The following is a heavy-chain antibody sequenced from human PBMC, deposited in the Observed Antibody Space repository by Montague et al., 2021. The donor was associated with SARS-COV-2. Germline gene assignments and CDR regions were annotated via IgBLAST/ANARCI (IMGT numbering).Heavy chain of an antibody. CDR2: INYSGDT. J-gene: IGHJ4*02. D-gene: IGHD1-1*01. V-gene: IGHV4-34*01. Sequence: SETLSLTCAVYSGSLSGYYWSWIRQAPGKGLEWIGEINYSGDTYYNPSLTSRVIISMDTSESQFSLKMTSVTATDTAVYYCASLESSWCFFDYWGQGTLVTVSS. CDR3: ASLESSWCFFDY. CDR1: SGSLSGYY.